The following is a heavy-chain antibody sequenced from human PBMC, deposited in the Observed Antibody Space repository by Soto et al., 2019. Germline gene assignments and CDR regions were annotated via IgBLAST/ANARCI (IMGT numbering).Heavy chain of an antibody. V-gene: IGHV3-49*04. CDR2: IRSKAYGGTT. Sequence: GGSLRLSCTASGFTFGDYAMSWVRQAPGKGLEWVGFIRSKAYGGTTEYAASVKGRFTISRDDSKSIAYLQMNSLKTEDTAVYYCTREVVPMVYNSNYNGMDVHRKGSTGTVGS. CDR3: TREVVPMVYNSNYNGMDV. D-gene: IGHD2-8*01. J-gene: IGHJ6*04. CDR1: GFTFGDYA.